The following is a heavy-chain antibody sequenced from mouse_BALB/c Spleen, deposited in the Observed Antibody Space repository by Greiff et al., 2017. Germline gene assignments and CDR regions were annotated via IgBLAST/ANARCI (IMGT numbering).Heavy chain of an antibody. CDR1: GYSFTGYY. CDR2: VNPNNGGT. CDR3: ARESLQNSLLRLWYFDV. Sequence: SGPDLVKPGASVKISCKASGYSFTGYYMHWVKQSHGKSLEWIGRVNPNNGGTSYNQKFKGKAILTVDKSSSTAYMELRSLTSEDSAVYYCARESLQNSLLRLWYFDVWGAGTTVTVSS. J-gene: IGHJ1*01. V-gene: IGHV1-26*01. D-gene: IGHD1-2*01.